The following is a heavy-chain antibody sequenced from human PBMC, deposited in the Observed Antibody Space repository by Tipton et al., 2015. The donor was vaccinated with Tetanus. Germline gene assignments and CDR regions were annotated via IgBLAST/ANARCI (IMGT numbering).Heavy chain of an antibody. Sequence: TLSLTCTVSGGSISSYYWAWIRQTPGKGLEWIGYIDYNGSTKYNPSLGSRVTLSLDTSKNQISMRLTSVTAADTAVYYCAREDYLDISAFDIWGQGTMVTVSS. D-gene: IGHD4-11*01. V-gene: IGHV4-59*01. CDR1: GGSISSYY. CDR2: IDYNGST. J-gene: IGHJ3*02. CDR3: AREDYLDISAFDI.